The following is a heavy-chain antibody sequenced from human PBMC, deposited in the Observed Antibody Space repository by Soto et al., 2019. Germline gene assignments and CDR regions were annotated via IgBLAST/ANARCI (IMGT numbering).Heavy chain of an antibody. Sequence: GGSLRLSCAASGFTFSSYAMNWVRQAPGKGLEWVSIIYSDGYTYYADSVKGRFTISRDTSKNTLYLQMSSLRAEDTAIYYCATRKDCPSTTCFDYWGQGTQVTVSS. J-gene: IGHJ4*02. CDR2: IYSDGYT. CDR3: ATRKDCPSTTCFDY. D-gene: IGHD2-2*01. V-gene: IGHV3-66*01. CDR1: GFTFSSYA.